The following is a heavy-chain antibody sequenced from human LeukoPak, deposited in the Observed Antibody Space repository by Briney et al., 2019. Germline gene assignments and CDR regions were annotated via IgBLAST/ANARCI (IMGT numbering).Heavy chain of an antibody. J-gene: IGHJ4*02. CDR2: FYPGDSET. V-gene: IGHV5-51*01. Sequence: GESLNISCKTSGYTFTTYWIAWVRQMPGKGLEWMGIFYPGDSETRYNPPFQGQVTISADRSINTAHLQWSSLKASDTAMYFCARQEGASGWSYWGQGTLVTVSS. CDR1: GYTFTTYW. D-gene: IGHD6-19*01. CDR3: ARQEGASGWSY.